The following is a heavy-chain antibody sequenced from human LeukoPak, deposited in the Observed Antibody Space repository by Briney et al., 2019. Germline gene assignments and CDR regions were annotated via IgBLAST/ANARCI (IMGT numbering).Heavy chain of an antibody. V-gene: IGHV7-4-1*02. CDR3: AMGSIEYSSSGFDP. CDR1: GYTFTSYA. D-gene: IGHD6-6*01. J-gene: IGHJ5*02. CDR2: INTNTGNP. Sequence: ASVKVSCKASGYTFTSYAMNWVRQAPRQGLEWMGWINTNTGNPTYAQGFTGRFVFSLDTSVSTAYLQISSLKAGDTAVYYCAMGSIEYSSSGFDPWGQGTLVTVSS.